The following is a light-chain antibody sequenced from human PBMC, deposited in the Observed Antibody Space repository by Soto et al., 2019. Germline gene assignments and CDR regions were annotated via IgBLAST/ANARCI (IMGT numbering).Light chain of an antibody. Sequence: EIEMTQSPATLSLAPGERVTLSCRASESVSTNLAWYQQKAGQAPRLLIYAASTRATGIPARFSGSGSGTEFTLSISSLQSEDFGVYYCQQFHKWPPSTFGQGTKVEIK. CDR3: QQFHKWPPST. V-gene: IGKV3-15*01. CDR2: AAS. J-gene: IGKJ1*01. CDR1: ESVSTN.